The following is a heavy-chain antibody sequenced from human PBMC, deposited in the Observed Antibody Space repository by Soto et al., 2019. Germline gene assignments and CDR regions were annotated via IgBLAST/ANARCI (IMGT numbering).Heavy chain of an antibody. CDR3: ARDLDVATIPNDAFDI. J-gene: IGHJ3*02. CDR2: IIPIFGTA. Sequence: GASVKVSCKASGGTFSSYAISWVRQAPGQGLEWMGGIIPIFGTANYAQKFQGRVTITADESTSTAYMELSSLRSEDTAVYYCARDLDVATIPNDAFDIWGQGTMVTVSS. CDR1: GGTFSSYA. D-gene: IGHD5-12*01. V-gene: IGHV1-69*13.